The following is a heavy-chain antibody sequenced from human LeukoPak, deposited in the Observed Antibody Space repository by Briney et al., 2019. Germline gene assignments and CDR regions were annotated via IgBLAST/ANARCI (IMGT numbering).Heavy chain of an antibody. CDR2: IRYDGSNK. J-gene: IGHJ4*02. D-gene: IGHD3-3*01. CDR3: AIVRFLEWLSNPRFDY. Sequence: GGSLRLSCAASGFTLSSYGMHWVRQAPGKGLEWVAFIRYDGSNKYYADSVKGRFTISRDNSKNTLYLQMNSLRAEDTAVYYCAIVRFLEWLSNPRFDYWGQGTLVTVSS. V-gene: IGHV3-30*02. CDR1: GFTLSSYG.